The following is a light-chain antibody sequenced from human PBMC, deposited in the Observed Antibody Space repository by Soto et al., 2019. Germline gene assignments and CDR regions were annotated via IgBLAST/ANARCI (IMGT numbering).Light chain of an antibody. Sequence: EIVLTQSPATLSLSPGERATLSCRASQRINNYLAWFQQKPGQAPRLLIYDASNRATGIPARFSSTGSDTDFTLTISSLEPEDFAVYYCQQRASWVTFGQGTRLEIK. J-gene: IGKJ5*01. V-gene: IGKV3-11*01. CDR1: QRINNY. CDR2: DAS. CDR3: QQRASWVT.